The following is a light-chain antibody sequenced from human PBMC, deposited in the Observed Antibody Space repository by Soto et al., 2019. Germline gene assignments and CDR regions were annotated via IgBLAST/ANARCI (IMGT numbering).Light chain of an antibody. V-gene: IGKV1-5*03. J-gene: IGKJ1*01. CDR3: QQSNSYSWT. CDR2: KAS. Sequence: DIQMTQSPSTLSASVGDRVTITCRASQSISSWLAWYQQKPGKAPKLLIYKASSLESGVPSRFSGSGSGTEFTLTSSSLQPDDFATYYCQQSNSYSWTFGQGTKVEIK. CDR1: QSISSW.